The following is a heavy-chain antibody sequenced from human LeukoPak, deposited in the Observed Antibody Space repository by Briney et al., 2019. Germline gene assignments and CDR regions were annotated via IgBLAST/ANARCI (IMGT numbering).Heavy chain of an antibody. CDR2: INHSGST. J-gene: IGHJ3*02. CDR1: GGSFSGYY. Sequence: KTSETPSLTCAVYGGSFSGYYWSWIRQPPGKGLEWIGEINHSGSTNYNPSLKSRVTISVDTSKNQFSLKLSSVTAADTAVYYCARGVVYCGGDCYLRRGPAFDIWGQGTMVTVSS. CDR3: ARGVVYCGGDCYLRRGPAFDI. V-gene: IGHV4-34*01. D-gene: IGHD2-21*02.